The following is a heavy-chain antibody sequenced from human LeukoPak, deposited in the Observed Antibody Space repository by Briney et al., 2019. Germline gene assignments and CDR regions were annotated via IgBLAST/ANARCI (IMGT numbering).Heavy chain of an antibody. CDR2: IHSSGCT. J-gene: IGHJ5*02. CDR3: ARGTLRLGDLSLSNYFDP. D-gene: IGHD3-16*02. V-gene: IGHV4-4*07. Sequence: PSETLSLTCTVSGGSMNNNYWSWIRQPAGKGLEWVGRIHSSGCTNYNPSLKSRVTMSVDTSKNQFSLKLSSVTAADTALYYCARGTLRLGDLSLSNYFDPWGQGTLVTVSS. CDR1: GGSMNNNY.